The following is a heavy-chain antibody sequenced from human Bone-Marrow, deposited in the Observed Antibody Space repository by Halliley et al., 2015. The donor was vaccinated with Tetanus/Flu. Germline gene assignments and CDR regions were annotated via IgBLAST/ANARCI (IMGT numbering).Heavy chain of an antibody. V-gene: IGHV3-11*01. Sequence: AVSGFTFNDYYMSWIRQAPGKGLEWVSYISSSGITKYYANSVKGRFTISRDSAKNSLYLQMNSLRVEDTAVYYCARDGKDYYDSSDYYPNWFDPWGQGTLVTVSS. D-gene: IGHD3-22*01. CDR3: ARDGKDYYDSSDYYPNWFDP. CDR2: ISSSGITK. CDR1: GFTFNDYY. J-gene: IGHJ5*02.